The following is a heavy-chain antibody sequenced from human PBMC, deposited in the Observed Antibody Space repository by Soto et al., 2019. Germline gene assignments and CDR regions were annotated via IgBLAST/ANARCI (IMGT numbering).Heavy chain of an antibody. V-gene: IGHV4-34*01. J-gene: IGHJ6*03. Sequence: SETLSLTCAVYGGSFSGYYWSWIRQPPGKGLEWIGEINHSGSTNYNPSLKSRVTISVDTSKNQFSLKLSSVTAADTAVYYCARLDKGAAAGKNYYYMDVWGKGTTVTVSS. CDR1: GGSFSGYY. D-gene: IGHD6-13*01. CDR2: INHSGST. CDR3: ARLDKGAAAGKNYYYMDV.